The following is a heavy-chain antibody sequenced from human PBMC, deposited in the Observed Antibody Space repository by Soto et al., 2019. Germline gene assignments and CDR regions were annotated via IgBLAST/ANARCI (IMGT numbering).Heavy chain of an antibody. V-gene: IGHV4-39*01. CDR3: ARGRALVVVVAAEYYFDY. CDR2: IYYSGST. Sequence: QLQLQESGPGLVKPSETLSLTCTVSGGSISSSSYYWGWIRQPPGKGLEWIGSIYYSGSTYYNPSLKSRVTISVDTSKNQFSLKLSSVTAADTAVYYCARGRALVVVVAAEYYFDYWGQGTLVTVSS. J-gene: IGHJ4*02. CDR1: GGSISSSSYY. D-gene: IGHD2-15*01.